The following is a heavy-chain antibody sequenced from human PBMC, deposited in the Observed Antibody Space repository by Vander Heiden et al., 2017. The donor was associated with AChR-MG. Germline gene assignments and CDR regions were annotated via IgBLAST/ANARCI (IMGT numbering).Heavy chain of an antibody. Sequence: EVQLLESGGGLVQPGGSLRLSCAASGFTFTGYAMSWVRQAPGKGLELVSAISGSGGSTYYADSVKGRFTISRDNSKNTLYLQMNSLRAEDTAVYYCAKNTGESGYSYGYDYWGQGTLVTVSS. D-gene: IGHD5-18*01. V-gene: IGHV3-23*01. CDR2: ISGSGGST. CDR1: GFTFTGYA. J-gene: IGHJ4*02. CDR3: AKNTGESGYSYGYDY.